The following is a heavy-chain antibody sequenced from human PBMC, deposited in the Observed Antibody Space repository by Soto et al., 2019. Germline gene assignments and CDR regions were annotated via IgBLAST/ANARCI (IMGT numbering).Heavy chain of an antibody. J-gene: IGHJ5*02. CDR1: GGTFSGYA. CDR3: ASQIGYCSSTSCPRWFDP. CDR2: IIPIFGTA. Sequence: QVQLVQSGAEVKKPGSSVKVSCKASGGTFSGYAISWVRQAPGQGLEWMGGIIPIFGTANYAQKFQGRVTITADKSTSTAYMELSSLRSEDTAVYYCASQIGYCSSTSCPRWFDPWGQGTLVTVSS. D-gene: IGHD2-2*01. V-gene: IGHV1-69*06.